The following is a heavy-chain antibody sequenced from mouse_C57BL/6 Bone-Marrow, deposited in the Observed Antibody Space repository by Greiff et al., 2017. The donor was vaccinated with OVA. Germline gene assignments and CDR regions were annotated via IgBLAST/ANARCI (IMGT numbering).Heavy chain of an antibody. CDR1: GFTFSSYA. CDR2: ISSGGDYI. Sequence: EVNVVESGEGLVKPGGSLKLSCAASGFTFSSYAMSWVRQTPEKRLEWVAYISSGGDYIYYADTVKGRFTISRDNARNTLYLQMSSLKSEDTAMYYCTREGGLLLFAYWGQGTLVTVSA. D-gene: IGHD1-1*01. J-gene: IGHJ3*01. CDR3: TREGGLLLFAY. V-gene: IGHV5-9-1*02.